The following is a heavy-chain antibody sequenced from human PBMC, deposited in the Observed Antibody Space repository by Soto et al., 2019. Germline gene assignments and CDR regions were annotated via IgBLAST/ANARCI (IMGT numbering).Heavy chain of an antibody. J-gene: IGHJ6*02. CDR2: IIPIFGTA. CDR1: GVTFSSYA. V-gene: IGHV1-69*13. D-gene: IGHD5-18*01. Sequence: SVKVSCKASGVTFSSYAISWVRQAPGQGLEWMGGIIPIFGTANYAQKFQGRVTITADESTSTAYMELSSLRSEDTAVYYCARDRASGYSYGYGSPYGMDVWGQGNTVTVSS. CDR3: ARDRASGYSYGYGSPYGMDV.